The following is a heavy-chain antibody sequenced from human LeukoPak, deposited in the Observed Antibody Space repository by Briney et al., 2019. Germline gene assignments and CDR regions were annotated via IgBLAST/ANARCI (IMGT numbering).Heavy chain of an antibody. CDR1: GFTFSNYA. Sequence: GGSLRLSCAASGFTFSNYAMSWVRQAPGKGLEWVSAISGSGGTTYYADSVKGRFAISRDNSKNTLFLQMNSLRAEDTAVYYCAKGEEAFDYWGQRTLVTVSS. CDR2: ISGSGGTT. J-gene: IGHJ4*02. CDR3: AKGEEAFDY. V-gene: IGHV3-23*01.